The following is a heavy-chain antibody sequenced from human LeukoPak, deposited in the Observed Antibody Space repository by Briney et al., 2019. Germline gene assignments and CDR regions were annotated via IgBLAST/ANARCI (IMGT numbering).Heavy chain of an antibody. Sequence: SETLSLTCTVSGGSISSYYWSWIRQPPGKGLEWIACISYSGSTKYNPSLKSRVTISVDTSKNQLSLKLSSVTAADTAVYYCASFRVGPTEWHFDHWGQGTLVTVSS. CDR3: ASFRVGPTEWHFDH. V-gene: IGHV4-59*01. J-gene: IGHJ4*02. CDR1: GGSISSYY. CDR2: ISYSGST. D-gene: IGHD1-26*01.